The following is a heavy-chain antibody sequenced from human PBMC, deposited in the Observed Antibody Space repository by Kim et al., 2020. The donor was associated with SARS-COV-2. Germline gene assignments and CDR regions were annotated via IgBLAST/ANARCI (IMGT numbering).Heavy chain of an antibody. D-gene: IGHD6-19*01. CDR3: ARDGIAVAGNYYYYGMDV. Sequence: GGSLRLSCAASGFTFSSYWMSWVRQAPGKGLEWVANIKQDGSEKYYVDSVKGRFTISRDNAKNSLYLQMNSLRAEDTAVYYCARDGIAVAGNYYYYGMDVWGQGTTVTVS. J-gene: IGHJ6*02. CDR1: GFTFSSYW. V-gene: IGHV3-7*03. CDR2: IKQDGSEK.